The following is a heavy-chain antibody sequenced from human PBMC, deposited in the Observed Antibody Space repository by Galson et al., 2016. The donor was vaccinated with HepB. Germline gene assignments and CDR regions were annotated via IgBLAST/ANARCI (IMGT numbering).Heavy chain of an antibody. D-gene: IGHD5-12*01. CDR3: ATLEYSGYDWGVYGC. Sequence: SETLSLTCTVSGGSISSSRHYWGWIRQPPGKGLEWIGSFSLSGSASNNPSLKSRVTISVDISKNQFSLKLNSVTAADTAVYYCATLEYSGYDWGVYGCWGQGTLVTVSS. CDR2: FSLSGSA. J-gene: IGHJ4*02. V-gene: IGHV4-39*01. CDR1: GGSISSSRHY.